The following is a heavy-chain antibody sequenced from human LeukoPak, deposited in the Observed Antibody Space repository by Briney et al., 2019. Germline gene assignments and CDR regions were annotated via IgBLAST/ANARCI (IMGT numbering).Heavy chain of an antibody. CDR1: GFTVSSNY. J-gene: IGHJ5*02. D-gene: IGHD2-21*01. CDR3: AKLSAVVVIAHGWFDP. Sequence: GGSLRLSCAASGFTVSSNYMSWVRQAPGKGLEWVSAISGSGGSTYYADSVKGRFTISRDNSKNTLYLQMNSLRAEDTAVYYCAKLSAVVVIAHGWFDPWGQGTLVTVSS. V-gene: IGHV3-23*01. CDR2: ISGSGGST.